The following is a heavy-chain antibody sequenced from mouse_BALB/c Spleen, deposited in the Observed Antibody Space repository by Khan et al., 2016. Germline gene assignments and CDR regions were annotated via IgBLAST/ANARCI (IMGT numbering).Heavy chain of an antibody. CDR1: GFAFSRYW. CDR2: INPDSSTI. J-gene: IGHJ1*01. Sequence: EVKLLESGGGLVQPGGSLNLSCAASGFAFSRYWMSWVRQAPGKGLEWIGEINPDSSTINYTPSLKDKFIISRDNAKNTLYLQLSKVRSEDTALYYGTSTFWYLDVWGAGTTVTVSS. CDR3: TSTFWYLDV. V-gene: IGHV4-1*02.